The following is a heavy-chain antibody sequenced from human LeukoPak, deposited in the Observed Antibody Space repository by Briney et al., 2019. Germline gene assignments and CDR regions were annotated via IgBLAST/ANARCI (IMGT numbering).Heavy chain of an antibody. CDR3: ARVAAAQAGMDV. Sequence: ASVKVSCKASGYTFTSYDINWVRQATGQGLEWMGWMNPNSGNTGYAQKFQGRVTMTRNTSISTAYMELSSLRSEDTAVYYCARVAAAQAGMDVWGQGTTVTVSS. J-gene: IGHJ6*02. CDR2: MNPNSGNT. V-gene: IGHV1-8*01. D-gene: IGHD6-13*01. CDR1: GYTFTSYD.